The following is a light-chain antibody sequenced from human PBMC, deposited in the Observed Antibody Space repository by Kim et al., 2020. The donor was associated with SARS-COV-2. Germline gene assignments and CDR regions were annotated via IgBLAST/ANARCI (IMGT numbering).Light chain of an antibody. J-gene: IGKJ1*01. V-gene: IGKV3-20*01. Sequence: EIVLTQSPGTLSLSPGETATLSCRASQSVYSSYLAWYQQKPGQAPRLLIYAASSRATGVPDRFSGSGSGTDFTLTISGLEPEDFAVYSCQQYGSSPVTFGQGTKVDIK. CDR2: AAS. CDR1: QSVYSSY. CDR3: QQYGSSPVT.